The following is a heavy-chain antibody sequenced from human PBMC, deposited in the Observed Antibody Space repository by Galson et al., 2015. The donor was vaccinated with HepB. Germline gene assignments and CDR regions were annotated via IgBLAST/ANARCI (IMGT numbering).Heavy chain of an antibody. Sequence: SLRLSCAASGFTFSRHGIHWVRQAPGKGLEWVAVIWYDGSKQYYAESVKGRFTISRDNSRDTAYVQMNSLRVEDTAVYYCARINDHTADYWGQGTLVTVSS. CDR3: ARINDHTADY. CDR1: GFTFSRHG. V-gene: IGHV3-33*01. J-gene: IGHJ4*02. D-gene: IGHD1-1*01. CDR2: IWYDGSKQ.